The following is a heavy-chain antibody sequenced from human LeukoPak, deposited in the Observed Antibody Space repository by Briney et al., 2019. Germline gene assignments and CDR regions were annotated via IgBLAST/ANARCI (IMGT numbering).Heavy chain of an antibody. J-gene: IGHJ4*02. CDR2: IRYDGNTK. Sequence: GGSLRLSCTAPGFPFNAYNIHWIRQSPGRGLEWVTFIRYDGNTKYYADSVKGRFSISRDNSKNTLYLQMNSLRAEDTAVYYCARDLGATSDYFDYWGQGTLVTVSS. D-gene: IGHD1-26*01. CDR1: GFPFNAYN. CDR3: ARDLGATSDYFDY. V-gene: IGHV3-30*02.